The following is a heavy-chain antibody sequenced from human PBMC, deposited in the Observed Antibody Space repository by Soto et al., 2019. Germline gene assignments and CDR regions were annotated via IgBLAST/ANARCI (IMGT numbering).Heavy chain of an antibody. CDR3: AKDLGTDDFWSAYYTYYYMDV. V-gene: IGHV3-23*01. CDR1: GFTFSSYA. J-gene: IGHJ6*03. D-gene: IGHD3-3*01. CDR2: ISGSGDNT. Sequence: EVQLLESGGGLVQPGGSLRLSCAASGFTFSSYALNWVRQAPGKGLEWVSVISGSGDNTYYADSVKGRFTISRDNSKNALYLQMNSLRAEDTAVYYCAKDLGTDDFWSAYYTYYYMDVRGKETTVTGSS.